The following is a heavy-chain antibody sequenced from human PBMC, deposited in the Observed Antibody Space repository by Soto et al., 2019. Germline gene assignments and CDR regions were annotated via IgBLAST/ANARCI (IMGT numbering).Heavy chain of an antibody. D-gene: IGHD3-16*01. Sequence: QVQLVQSGAEVKKPGASVKVSCKASGYTFTSYHITWVRQAPGQGLEWMGWISAYNGNTNYAQKLQGRVTMTTDTPPSPPNWERGARRPAATAGYTGPGDPPPPREWGQGTLVTVSS. J-gene: IGHJ4*02. CDR1: GYTFTSYH. CDR2: ISAYNGNT. V-gene: IGHV1-18*01. CDR3: PGDPPPPRE.